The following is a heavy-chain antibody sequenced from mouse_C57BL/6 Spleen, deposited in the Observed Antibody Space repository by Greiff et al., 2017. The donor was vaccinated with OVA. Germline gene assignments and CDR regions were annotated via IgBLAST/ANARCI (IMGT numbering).Heavy chain of an antibody. V-gene: IGHV1-82*01. CDR1: GYAFSSSW. Sequence: QVTLKVSGPELVKPGASVKISCKASGYAFSSSWMNWVKQRPGKGLEWIGRIYPGDGDTNYNGKFKGKATLTADKSSSTAYMQLSSLTSEDSAVYFCARYYGSLYWYYDVWGTGTTVTVSS. D-gene: IGHD1-1*01. J-gene: IGHJ1*03. CDR2: IYPGDGDT. CDR3: ARYYGSLYWYYDV.